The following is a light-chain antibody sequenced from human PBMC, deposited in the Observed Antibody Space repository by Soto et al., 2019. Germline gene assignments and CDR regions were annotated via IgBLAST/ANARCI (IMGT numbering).Light chain of an antibody. V-gene: IGKV3-20*01. CDR2: DAS. CDR3: QQYGGSPRT. CDR1: QSVSSGY. Sequence: EIVLTQSPGTLSLSPGERGTLSCRASQSVSSGYLAWYQQKPGQAPRLLIYDASSRATGIPDRFSGSGSGTDFTLTISGLEPEDFAVYYCQQYGGSPRTLGQGTKVDSK. J-gene: IGKJ1*01.